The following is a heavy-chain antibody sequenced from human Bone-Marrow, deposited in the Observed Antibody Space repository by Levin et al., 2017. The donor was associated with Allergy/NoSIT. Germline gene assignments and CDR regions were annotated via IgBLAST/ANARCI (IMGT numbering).Heavy chain of an antibody. J-gene: IGHJ4*02. CDR2: FLSFLSLL. D-gene: IGHD3-16*01. CDR1: GFTFSDYT. CDR3: ATRRLRHTLDY. Sequence: SCVASGFTFSDYTMSWVRQAPGPFLSFFSSFLSFLSLLSPAASVQGRFTISRDNSKNTLYLEMDSLRVEDTAVYYCATRRLRHTLDYWGQGTLVTVSS. V-gene: IGHV3-23*01.